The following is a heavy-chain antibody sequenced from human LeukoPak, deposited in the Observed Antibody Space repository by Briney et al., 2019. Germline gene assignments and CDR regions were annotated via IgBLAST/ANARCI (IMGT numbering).Heavy chain of an antibody. Sequence: PGGSLRLSCAASGFTFRNHAIHWVRQAPGKGLEWVSIISGGGDSTSYSDSVKGRFTISRDNSKNTVYLQMNSLRVDDMAVYYCAKDFAYRFLEWPHGLDYWGQGILVTVSS. CDR3: AKDFAYRFLEWPHGLDY. CDR1: GFTFRNHA. V-gene: IGHV3-23*01. J-gene: IGHJ4*02. D-gene: IGHD3-3*01. CDR2: ISGGGDST.